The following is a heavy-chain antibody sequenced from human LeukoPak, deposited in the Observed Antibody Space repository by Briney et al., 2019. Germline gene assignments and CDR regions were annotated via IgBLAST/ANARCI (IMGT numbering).Heavy chain of an antibody. D-gene: IGHD3-3*01. CDR2: ISGSGGST. CDR3: AKPNPGIRFLEWLSFPDY. V-gene: IGHV3-23*01. CDR1: GFTFSSYA. J-gene: IGHJ4*02. Sequence: GGSLRLSCAASGFTFSSYAMSWVRQAPGKGLEWVSAISGSGGSTYYADSVKGRFTISRDNSKNTLYLQMNSLRAEDTAVYYCAKPNPGIRFLEWLSFPDYWGQGTLVTVSS.